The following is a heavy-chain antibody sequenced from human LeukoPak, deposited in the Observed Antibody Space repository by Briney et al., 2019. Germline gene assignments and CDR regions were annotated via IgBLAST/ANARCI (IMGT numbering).Heavy chain of an antibody. CDR1: GFTLSRYS. Sequence: AGGSLRLSCAASGFTLSRYSMNCVRQAPGKGLEWVSYISSSSSTIFYADSVKGRFTISRDNAKNSLYLQMNSLRAEDTAVYYCATGLLTWELRDYWGQGTLVTVSS. D-gene: IGHD1-26*01. CDR3: ATGLLTWELRDY. V-gene: IGHV3-48*01. J-gene: IGHJ4*02. CDR2: ISSSSSTI.